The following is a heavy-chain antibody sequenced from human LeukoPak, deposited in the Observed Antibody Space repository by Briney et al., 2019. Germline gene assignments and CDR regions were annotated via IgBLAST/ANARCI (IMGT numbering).Heavy chain of an antibody. CDR2: ISYDGSNK. Sequence: GGALRLSCAASGFTFSSYGMHWVRQAPGKGLEWVAVISYDGSNKYYVDSVKGRFTISRDNAKNSLYLQMNSLRAEDTAVYYCARDPRPRGPDEYYYYYYMDVWGKGTTVTVSS. V-gene: IGHV3-30*03. CDR3: ARDPRPRGPDEYYYYYYMDV. CDR1: GFTFSSYG. J-gene: IGHJ6*03.